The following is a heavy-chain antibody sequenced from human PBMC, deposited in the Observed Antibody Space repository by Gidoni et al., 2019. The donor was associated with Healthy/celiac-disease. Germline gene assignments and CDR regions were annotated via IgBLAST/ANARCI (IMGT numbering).Heavy chain of an antibody. Sequence: QLQLQESGPGLEKPSATLSLTCTVSGGSISSSSYYWGWIRQPPGKGPEWIGSIYYSGSTYYNPSLKSRVTISVDTSKNQFSLKLSSVTAADTAVYYCARERGADFWSGYYQGYYFDYWGQGTLVTVSS. V-gene: IGHV4-39*07. CDR3: ARERGADFWSGYYQGYYFDY. CDR2: IYYSGST. D-gene: IGHD3-3*01. CDR1: GGSISSSSYY. J-gene: IGHJ4*02.